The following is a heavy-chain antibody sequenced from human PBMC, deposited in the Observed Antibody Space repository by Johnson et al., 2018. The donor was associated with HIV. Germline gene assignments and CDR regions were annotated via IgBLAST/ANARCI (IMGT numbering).Heavy chain of an antibody. CDR2: ISYDGSNK. Sequence: QVQLVESGGGVVQPGRSLRLSCAASGFSFSTYAMHWVRQAPGKGLEWLIVISYDGSNKYYADSVKGRFTISRDNSQNTLSLQMHSLRAEDTAVYYCARERARQELGLDGAFDIWGQGTTVSVS. J-gene: IGHJ3*02. D-gene: IGHD6-13*01. CDR3: ARERARQELGLDGAFDI. V-gene: IGHV3-30*04. CDR1: GFSFSTYA.